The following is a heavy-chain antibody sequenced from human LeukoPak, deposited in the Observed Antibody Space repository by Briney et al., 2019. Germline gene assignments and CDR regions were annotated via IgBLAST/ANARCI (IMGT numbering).Heavy chain of an antibody. CDR2: IYPGDSHT. V-gene: IGHV5-51*01. D-gene: IGHD3-10*01. J-gene: IGHJ5*02. CDR1: GYSFTNYW. CDR3: ARHHMNYYGSGSPFDP. Sequence: GESLKISWKGSGYSFTNYWIGWVRQMPGQGLEWIGIIYPGDSHTRYSPSFQGQVNNSADKSLRTAYLQWSSLEASDTAMYYCARHHMNYYGSGSPFDPWGQGTLVTVSS.